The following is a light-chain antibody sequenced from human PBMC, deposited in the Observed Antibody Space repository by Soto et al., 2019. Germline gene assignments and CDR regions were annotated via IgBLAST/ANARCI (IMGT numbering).Light chain of an antibody. CDR3: QQYNNWPLP. Sequence: EIVMTQSPATLSVSPGERATLSCRASQSVSSNLAWYQQKPGQAPRLLIYGASTRATGIPARFSGSRSGTEFTLTISSLQSGDFAIYYCQQYNNWPLPFGQGTKLELK. CDR1: QSVSSN. J-gene: IGKJ2*01. V-gene: IGKV3-15*01. CDR2: GAS.